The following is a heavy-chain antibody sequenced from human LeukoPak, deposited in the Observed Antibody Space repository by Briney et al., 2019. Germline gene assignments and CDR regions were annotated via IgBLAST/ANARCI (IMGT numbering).Heavy chain of an antibody. J-gene: IGHJ3*02. CDR3: ARDLGGSYHDAFDI. D-gene: IGHD1-26*01. CDR2: INPNSGGT. CDR1: GYIFTDYY. Sequence: ASVKVSCKASGYIFTDYYMHWVRQAPGQELGWMGRINPNSGGTNYAQKFQGWVTMTRDTSISTAYMELSRLRSDDTAVYYCARDLGGSYHDAFDIWGQGTMVTVSS. V-gene: IGHV1-2*04.